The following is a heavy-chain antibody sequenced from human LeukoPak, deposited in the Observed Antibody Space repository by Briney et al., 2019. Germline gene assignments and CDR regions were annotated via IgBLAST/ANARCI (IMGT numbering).Heavy chain of an antibody. D-gene: IGHD2-15*01. CDR2: ISAYNGNT. V-gene: IGHV1-18*01. J-gene: IGHJ6*03. CDR1: GYTFTSYG. CDR3: ARDQDIVVVVAATQVYYMDV. Sequence: GASVKVSCTASGYTFTSYGMSWVRQAPGQGLEWMGWISAYNGNTNYAQKLQGRVTMTTDTSTSTAYMELRSLRSDDTAVYYCARDQDIVVVVAATQVYYMDVWGKGTTVTVSS.